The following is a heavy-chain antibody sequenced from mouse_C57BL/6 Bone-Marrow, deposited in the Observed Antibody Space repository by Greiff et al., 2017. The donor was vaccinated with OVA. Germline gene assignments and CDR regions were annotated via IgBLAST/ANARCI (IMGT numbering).Heavy chain of an antibody. CDR2: IDPNSGGT. J-gene: IGHJ4*01. Sequence: QVQLQQSGAELVKPGASVKLSCKASGYTFTSYWMHWVKQRPGRGLEWIGRIDPNSGGTKYNEKFKSKATLTVDKPSSTAYMQLSSLTSEDSAVYYCAREEIYYGNYRPFYYAMDYWGQGTSVTVSS. CDR1: GYTFTSYW. V-gene: IGHV1-72*01. CDR3: AREEIYYGNYRPFYYAMDY. D-gene: IGHD2-1*01.